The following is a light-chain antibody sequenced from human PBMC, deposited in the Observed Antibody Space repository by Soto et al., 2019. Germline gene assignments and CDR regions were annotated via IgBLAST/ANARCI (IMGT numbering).Light chain of an antibody. V-gene: IGKV3-20*01. CDR1: QRISSGY. J-gene: IGKJ5*01. CDR3: QQYGSSPPSST. CDR2: GAS. Sequence: EIVLTQSPGTLSLSPGERASLSCRASQRISSGYLAWYQQKPGQAPRLLIYGASNRATDIPDRFSGRGSGTDFTLTISRLEPEDFAVYYCQQYGSSPPSSTFGQDTRLEIK.